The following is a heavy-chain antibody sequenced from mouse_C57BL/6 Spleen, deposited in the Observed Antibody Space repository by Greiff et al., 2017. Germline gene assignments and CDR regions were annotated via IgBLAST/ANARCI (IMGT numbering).Heavy chain of an antibody. Sequence: EVQVVESGGGLVKPGGSLKLSCAASGFTFSSYTMSWVRQTPEKRLEWVATISGGGGNPYYPDSVKGRFTISRDNAKNTLYLQMSSLRSEDTALYYCARRDENWYFDVWGTGTTVTVSS. CDR2: ISGGGGNP. CDR1: GFTFSSYT. V-gene: IGHV5-9*01. J-gene: IGHJ1*03. CDR3: ARRDENWYFDV. D-gene: IGHD3-3*01.